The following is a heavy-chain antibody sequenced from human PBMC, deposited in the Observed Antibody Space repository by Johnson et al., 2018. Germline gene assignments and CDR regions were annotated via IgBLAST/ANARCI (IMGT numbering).Heavy chain of an antibody. V-gene: IGHV3-23*04. CDR3: TKESSGRQQSFQQ. D-gene: IGHD1-26*01. CDR1: GFPFNDYG. Sequence: VQLVESGGGLVQPGGSLRLSCAASGFPFNDYGMTWVRQAPGKGLAWVSSISAAGVSTYYADSLKGRFTISRDFSKNTLYLQMNKMGAEEASVYYCTKESSGRQQSFQQWGQGTLVTVSS. CDR2: ISAAGVST. J-gene: IGHJ1*01.